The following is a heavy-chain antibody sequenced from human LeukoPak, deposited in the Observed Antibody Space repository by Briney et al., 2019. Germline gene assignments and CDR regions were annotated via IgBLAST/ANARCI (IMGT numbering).Heavy chain of an antibody. V-gene: IGHV4-34*01. CDR2: INHSGST. Sequence: SETLSLTCAVYGGSFSGYYWSWIRQPPGKGLEWIGEINHSGSTNYNPSLTSRVTISVDTSKNQFSLKLSSVTAADTAVYYCASPPFDPWGQGTLVTVSS. J-gene: IGHJ5*02. CDR1: GGSFSGYY. CDR3: ASPPFDP.